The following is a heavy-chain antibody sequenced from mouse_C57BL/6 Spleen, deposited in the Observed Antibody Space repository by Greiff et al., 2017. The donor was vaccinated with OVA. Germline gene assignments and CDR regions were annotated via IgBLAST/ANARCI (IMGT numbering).Heavy chain of an antibody. V-gene: IGHV5-9-1*02. CDR2: ISSGGDYI. J-gene: IGHJ3*01. CDR3: TRDEATVVARAWFAY. Sequence: EVKLVESGEGLVMPGGSLKLSCAASGFTFSSYAMSWVRQTPEKRLEWVAYISSGGDYIYYADTVKGRFTISRDNARNTLYLQMSSLKSEDTAMYYCTRDEATVVARAWFAYWGQGTLVTVSA. CDR1: GFTFSSYA. D-gene: IGHD1-1*01.